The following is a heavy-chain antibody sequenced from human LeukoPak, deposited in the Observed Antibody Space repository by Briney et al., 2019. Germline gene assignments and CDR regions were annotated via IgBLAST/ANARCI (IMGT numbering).Heavy chain of an antibody. CDR2: INPNSGGA. D-gene: IGHD6-19*01. V-gene: IGHV1-2*02. CDR1: GYTFTGYY. J-gene: IGHJ4*02. Sequence: ASVKVSCKASGYTFTGYYMHWVRQAPGQGLEWMGWINPNSGGANYAQKFQGRVTITTDESTSTAYMELSSLRSEDTAVYYCARGTVAGLFDYWGQGTLVTVSS. CDR3: ARGTVAGLFDY.